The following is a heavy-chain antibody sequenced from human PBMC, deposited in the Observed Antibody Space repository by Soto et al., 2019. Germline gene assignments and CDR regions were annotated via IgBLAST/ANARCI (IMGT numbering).Heavy chain of an antibody. CDR1: GYTFTSYD. D-gene: IGHD6-19*01. CDR3: ARGQYSSGWLRLGPHTYYFDY. Sequence: ASVKVSCKASGYTFTSYDINWVRQATGQGLEWMGWMNPNSGNTGYAQKFQGRVTMTRNTSISTAYMELSSLRSEDTAVYYCARGQYSSGWLRLGPHTYYFDYWGQGTLVTVSS. CDR2: MNPNSGNT. V-gene: IGHV1-8*01. J-gene: IGHJ4*02.